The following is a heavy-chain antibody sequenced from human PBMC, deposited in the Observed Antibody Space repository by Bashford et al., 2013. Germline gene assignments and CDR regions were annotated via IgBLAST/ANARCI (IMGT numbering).Heavy chain of an antibody. Sequence: GSLRLSCTASGFTFGDYAMSWFRQTLGKGLEWVGFIRSKIHGGTTEYAASVKGRFLFSRDDSKSIAYLQMNSLKTEDTAVYYCTSYSGSYFGYWGQGTLVTVSS. J-gene: IGHJ4*02. V-gene: IGHV3-49*03. D-gene: IGHD1-26*01. CDR1: GFTFGDYA. CDR3: TSYSGSYFGY. CDR2: IRSKIHGGTT.